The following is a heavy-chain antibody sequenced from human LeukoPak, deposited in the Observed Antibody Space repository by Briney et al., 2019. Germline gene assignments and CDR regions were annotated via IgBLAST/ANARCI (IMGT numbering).Heavy chain of an antibody. Sequence: GGSLRLSCAASGFTFSSYSMNWVRQAPGKGLEWVSSISSSSSYIYYADSVKGRFTISRDNAKNLLYLQMNSLRAEDTAVYYCARDLVQQLEVPYYGMDVWGQGTTVTVSS. CDR1: GFTFSSYS. CDR2: ISSSSSYI. V-gene: IGHV3-21*01. D-gene: IGHD6-6*01. J-gene: IGHJ6*02. CDR3: ARDLVQQLEVPYYGMDV.